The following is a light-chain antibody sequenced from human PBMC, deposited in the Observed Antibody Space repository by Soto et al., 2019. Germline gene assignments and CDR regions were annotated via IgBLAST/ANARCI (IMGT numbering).Light chain of an antibody. Sequence: QSALTQPASVSGSPGQSITISCTGTSSDIGGYDFVSWYQQHRAKAPRLIISEVTNRPSGVSNRFSGSKSGNTASLTISGLQVEDEADYFCSSFTSRDTLVFGGGTKVTVL. CDR1: SSDIGGYDF. J-gene: IGLJ3*02. CDR3: SSFTSRDTLV. V-gene: IGLV2-14*01. CDR2: EVT.